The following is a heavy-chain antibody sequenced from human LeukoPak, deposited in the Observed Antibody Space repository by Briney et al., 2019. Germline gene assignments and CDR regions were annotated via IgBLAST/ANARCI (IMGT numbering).Heavy chain of an antibody. V-gene: IGHV3-74*01. CDR1: GFTFSSYW. D-gene: IGHD6-19*01. CDR3: ARVGRYSSGNY. J-gene: IGHJ4*02. Sequence: GGSLRLSCAASGFTFSSYWMHWVRQAPGKGLVWVSRINSDGSSTSYADSVKGRFTISRDNAKNTLYLQMNSLRAEDTAVYYCARVGRYSSGNYWGQGTLVTVSS. CDR2: INSDGSST.